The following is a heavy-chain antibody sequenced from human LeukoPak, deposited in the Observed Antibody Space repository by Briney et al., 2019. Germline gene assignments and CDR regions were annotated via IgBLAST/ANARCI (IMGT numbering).Heavy chain of an antibody. J-gene: IGHJ4*02. CDR1: GFTFSNFA. CDR2: ISGSGGST. Sequence: GGSLRLSCAASGFTFSNFAMNWVRQAPGKGLEWVSTISGSGGSTYYADSVKGRFTISRDHSKNTLYLQMNSLRAEDTAVYYCAKMVHTEQWLVPFDYWGQGTLVTVSS. D-gene: IGHD6-19*01. V-gene: IGHV3-23*01. CDR3: AKMVHTEQWLVPFDY.